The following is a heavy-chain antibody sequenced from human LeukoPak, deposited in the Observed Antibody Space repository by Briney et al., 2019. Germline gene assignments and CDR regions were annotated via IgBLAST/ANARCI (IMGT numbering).Heavy chain of an antibody. D-gene: IGHD5-12*01. CDR1: GGTFSSYA. CDR2: IIPIFGTA. Sequence: SVKVSCKASGGTFSSYAISWVRQAPGQGLEWMGGIIPIFGTANYAQKFQGRVTITADESTSTAYMELSSLRSEDTAVYYCARDYSGYDLSWFDPWGQGTLVTVSS. V-gene: IGHV1-69*13. CDR3: ARDYSGYDLSWFDP. J-gene: IGHJ5*02.